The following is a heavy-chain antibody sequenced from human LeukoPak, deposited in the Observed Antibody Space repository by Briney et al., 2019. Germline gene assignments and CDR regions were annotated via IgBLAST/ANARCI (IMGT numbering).Heavy chain of an antibody. D-gene: IGHD6-13*01. CDR3: ARDLMGIAYRGAFYY. CDR1: GFTFTTYW. V-gene: IGHV3-7*03. CDR2: INQDGTEK. Sequence: GGSLRLSCAASGFTFTTYWMSWVRQAPGKGLEWVANINQDGTEKHYVDTVKGRFTISRDNAKNSLYLQMNSLRAEDTAVYYCARDLMGIAYRGAFYYWGQGTLVTVSS. J-gene: IGHJ4*02.